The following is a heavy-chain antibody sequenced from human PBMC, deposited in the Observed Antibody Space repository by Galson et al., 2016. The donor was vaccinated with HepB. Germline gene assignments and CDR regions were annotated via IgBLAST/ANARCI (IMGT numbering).Heavy chain of an antibody. CDR1: GGIFNSFA. V-gene: IGHV1-69*01. CDR3: ARHKSGGLYPIDF. CDR2: IIPLFGTP. Sequence: SCKASGGIFNSFAFSWVRQAPGQGLEWLGGIIPLFGTPNYAQKFQCRVTITADESTNTVHMELSSLRSDDTAIYYCARHKSGGLYPIDFWGQGTLVTVSS. J-gene: IGHJ4*02. D-gene: IGHD2-15*01.